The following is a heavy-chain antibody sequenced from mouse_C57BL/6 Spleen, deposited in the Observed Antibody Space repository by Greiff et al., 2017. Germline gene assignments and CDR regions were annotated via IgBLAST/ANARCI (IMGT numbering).Heavy chain of an antibody. CDR2: ISSGGSYP. V-gene: IGHV5-6*01. CDR1: GFTFSSYG. Sequence: EVQRVESGGDLVKPGGSLKLSCAASGFTFSSYGMSWVRQTPDKRLEWVATISSGGSYPYYPDSVKGRFTISRDNAKNTLYLQMSSLKSEDTAMYYCARQGTTVVAWYYLDYWGQGTTLTVSS. D-gene: IGHD1-1*01. CDR3: ARQGTTVVAWYYLDY. J-gene: IGHJ2*01.